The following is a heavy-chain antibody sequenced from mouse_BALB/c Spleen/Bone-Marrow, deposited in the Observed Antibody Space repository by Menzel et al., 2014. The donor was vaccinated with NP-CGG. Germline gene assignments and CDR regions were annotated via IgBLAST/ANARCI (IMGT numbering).Heavy chain of an antibody. CDR3: ARYGSGTFAY. D-gene: IGHD3-1*01. CDR2: ISSGGGNT. V-gene: IGHV5-9*03. CDR1: GFTFSSYT. J-gene: IGHJ3*01. Sequence: EVQGVESGGGLVKPGGSLKLSCAASGFTFSSYTMSWVRQTPEKRLEWVATISSGGGNTYYPDSVKGRFTISRDNAKNNLYLQMSRLRPEDTALYYCARYGSGTFAYWGQGTLVTVSA.